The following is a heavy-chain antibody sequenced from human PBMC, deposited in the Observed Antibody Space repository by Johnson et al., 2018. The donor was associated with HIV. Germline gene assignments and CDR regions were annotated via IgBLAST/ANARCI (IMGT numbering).Heavy chain of an antibody. D-gene: IGHD1-26*01. CDR2: LSYHGSNK. V-gene: IGHV3-30*03. CDR3: ARDQGLIVTDAFDI. J-gene: IGHJ3*02. CDR1: GFTFSSYG. Sequence: QVQLVESGGGVVQPGRSLRLSCAASGFTFSSYGMHWVRQAPGKGLEWVAVLSYHGSNKYYADSVKGRFTISRDNYKNTLYLQMNSLRAEDTAVYYCARDQGLIVTDAFDIWGQGTMVTVSS.